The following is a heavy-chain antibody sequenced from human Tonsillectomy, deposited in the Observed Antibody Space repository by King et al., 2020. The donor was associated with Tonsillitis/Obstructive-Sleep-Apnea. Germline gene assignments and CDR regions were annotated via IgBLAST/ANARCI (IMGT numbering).Heavy chain of an antibody. Sequence: VQLVESGGGVVQPGRSLRLSCAASGFTFSSYAMHWVRQAPGKGLEWVAVISYDGSYKYYADSVKGRFTISRDNSKNTLYLQMNSLRAEDTAVYYCARGSTAMVDDAFDIWGQGTIVTVSS. V-gene: IGHV3-30*04. CDR1: GFTFSSYA. CDR3: ARGSTAMVDDAFDI. D-gene: IGHD5-18*01. J-gene: IGHJ3*02. CDR2: ISYDGSYK.